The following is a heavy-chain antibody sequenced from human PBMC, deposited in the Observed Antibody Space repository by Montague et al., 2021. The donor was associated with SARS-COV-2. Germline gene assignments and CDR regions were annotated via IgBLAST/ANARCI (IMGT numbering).Heavy chain of an antibody. CDR1: GDSISTDNW. Sequence: SETLSLTCVVSGDSISTDNWRTWVRLPPGKGLEWVGEIYHTGSTKYKPSLKSRVTIFIDKSKNHFSLQLSSVTAADTAVCYCARGGTYHYGMDVWGQGTTVAVSS. CDR2: IYHTGST. J-gene: IGHJ6*02. D-gene: IGHD3-16*01. CDR3: ARGGTYHYGMDV. V-gene: IGHV4-4*02.